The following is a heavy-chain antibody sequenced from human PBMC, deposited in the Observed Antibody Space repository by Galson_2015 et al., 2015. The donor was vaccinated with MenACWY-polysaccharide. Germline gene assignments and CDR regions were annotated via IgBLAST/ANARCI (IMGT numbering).Heavy chain of an antibody. D-gene: IGHD2-15*01. V-gene: IGHV3-9*01. CDR2: ISWNSDII. CDR3: AKGYSYSKSPVDH. Sequence: SLRLSCAASGFTFDDYAMHWVRQAPGKGLEWVSGISWNSDIIGYADSVKGRFTISRDSAKNSLYLQMNSLRPEDTASYYCAKGYSYSKSPVDHWGQGTLVTVSS. CDR1: GFTFDDYA. J-gene: IGHJ4*02.